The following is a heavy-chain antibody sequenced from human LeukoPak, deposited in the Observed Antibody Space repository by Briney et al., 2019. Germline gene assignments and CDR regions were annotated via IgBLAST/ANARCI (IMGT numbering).Heavy chain of an antibody. Sequence: GESLKISCTGSGYRFTSYGIGWVRQMPGKGLEWMGSIYPGDSDTRYSPSFQGQVTISADKSITTAYLQWSSLKASDTAIYYCATPQVSGWNYDYWGQGTLVTVSS. D-gene: IGHD6-19*01. J-gene: IGHJ4*02. CDR1: GYRFTSYG. CDR3: ATPQVSGWNYDY. V-gene: IGHV5-51*01. CDR2: IYPGDSDT.